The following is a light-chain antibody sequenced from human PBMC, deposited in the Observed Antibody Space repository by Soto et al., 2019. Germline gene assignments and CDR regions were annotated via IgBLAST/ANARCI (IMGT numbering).Light chain of an antibody. CDR2: GAS. CDR3: QQYATDPLT. J-gene: IGKJ4*01. CDR1: QSVGKNY. V-gene: IGKV3-20*01. Sequence: EIVLTQSPGTLSLSPGEGATLSCRASQSVGKNYLAWYQHKSGQAPMLLIHGASNRATGILARFIGSGSGTDFTLTISRLETEDFVAYYCQQYATDPLTFVGGTNVEIK.